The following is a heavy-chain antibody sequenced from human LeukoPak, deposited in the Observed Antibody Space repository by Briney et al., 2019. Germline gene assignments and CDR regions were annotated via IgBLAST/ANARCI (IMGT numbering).Heavy chain of an antibody. Sequence: GGSLRLSCAASGFTFSSYSMNWVRQAPGKGLEWVSSISSSSSYIYYADSVKGRFTISRDNAKDSLYLQMNSLRPDDTALYYCSTDPRLLIYWGHGTLVTVSS. CDR3: STDPRLLIY. J-gene: IGHJ4*01. V-gene: IGHV3-21*04. CDR1: GFTFSSYS. D-gene: IGHD2-8*01. CDR2: ISSSSSYI.